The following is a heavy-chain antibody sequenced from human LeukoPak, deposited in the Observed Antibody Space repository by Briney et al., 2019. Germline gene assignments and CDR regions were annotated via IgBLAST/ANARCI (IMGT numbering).Heavy chain of an antibody. Sequence: PSETLSPTCTVSGGSISGSIDYWGWLRQPPGKGLEWSGSICYSGTTYYRPYQKSRVTISVDTPKNQFSLNLSSVTAADTAVYSGTSGSYYYPDYWGQGTLVTVSS. D-gene: IGHD1-26*01. CDR3: TSGSYYYPDY. CDR1: GGSISGSIDY. J-gene: IGHJ4*02. CDR2: ICYSGTT. V-gene: IGHV4-39*01.